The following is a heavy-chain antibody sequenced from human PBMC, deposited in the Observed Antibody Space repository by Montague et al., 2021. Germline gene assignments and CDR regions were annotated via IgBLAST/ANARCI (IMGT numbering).Heavy chain of an antibody. CDR1: GGSFSGYY. CDR2: IKHSENT. V-gene: IGHV4-34*01. Sequence: SETLSLTCAVSGGSFSGYYLTWIRQPPGEGLEWIGEIKHSENTNYNPSLKSRVHLSVDTSKNQFSLKLKSVTAADTAVYYCARGPLVFQRFVGNLYSRNWHLDVWGRGTLVTVSS. CDR3: ARGPLVFQRFVGNLYSRNWHLDV. J-gene: IGHJ2*01. D-gene: IGHD3-3*01.